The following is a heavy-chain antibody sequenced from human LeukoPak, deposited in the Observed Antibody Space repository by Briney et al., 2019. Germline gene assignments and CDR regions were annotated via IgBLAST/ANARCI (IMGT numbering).Heavy chain of an antibody. CDR2: IYSGGNT. Sequence: GGSLRLSCAASGVTVSSNYMSWVRQAPGKGLEWVSVIYSGGNTYYADSVKGRFTISRDNSKNTLYLQMNSLRAEDTAVYYCARYYGRGYFDFWGQGTLVTVSS. J-gene: IGHJ4*02. D-gene: IGHD3-10*01. V-gene: IGHV3-53*01. CDR3: ARYYGRGYFDF. CDR1: GVTVSSNY.